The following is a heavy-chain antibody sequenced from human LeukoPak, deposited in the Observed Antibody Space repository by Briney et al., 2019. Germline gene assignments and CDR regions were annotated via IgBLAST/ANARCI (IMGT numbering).Heavy chain of an antibody. J-gene: IGHJ4*02. CDR1: GFTFSSYG. D-gene: IGHD1-20*01. CDR2: ISSSGSST. V-gene: IGHV3-23*01. CDR3: AKGAWYNWNHYFDY. Sequence: GGSLRLSCTASGFTFSSYGMRWVRQAQGKGLEWVSAISSSGSSTYYADPVKRRLTITRDNSKNTLYLQMNSLRAEDTAVYYCAKGAWYNWNHYFDYWGQGTLVTVSS.